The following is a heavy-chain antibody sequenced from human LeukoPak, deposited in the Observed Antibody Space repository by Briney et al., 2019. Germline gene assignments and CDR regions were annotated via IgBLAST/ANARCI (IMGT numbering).Heavy chain of an antibody. CDR2: IYYSGTT. Sequence: SETLSLTCTVSGDSISSTSYFWGWIRQPPGKGLEWIGTIYYSGTTYYNPSLKSRVTISVDTSTNQFSLKLSSVTAADTAVYYCARWGATTAYYYYYAMDVWGQGTTVTVSS. J-gene: IGHJ6*02. CDR3: ARWGATTAYYYYYAMDV. V-gene: IGHV4-39*01. CDR1: GDSISSTSYF. D-gene: IGHD1-26*01.